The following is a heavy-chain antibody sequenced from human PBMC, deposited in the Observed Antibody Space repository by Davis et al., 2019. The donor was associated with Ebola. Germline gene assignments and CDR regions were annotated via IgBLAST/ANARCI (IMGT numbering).Heavy chain of an antibody. Sequence: MPSETVSLTCAVSGGSISSSNWWSWVRQPPGKGLEWIGEIYHSGSTNYNPSLKSRVTISVDKSKNQFSLKLSSVTAADTAVYYCASTKKYYYDSSGYYLGNWFDPWGQGTLVTVSS. J-gene: IGHJ5*02. CDR1: GGSISSSNW. CDR2: IYHSGST. D-gene: IGHD3-22*01. CDR3: ASTKKYYYDSSGYYLGNWFDP. V-gene: IGHV4-4*02.